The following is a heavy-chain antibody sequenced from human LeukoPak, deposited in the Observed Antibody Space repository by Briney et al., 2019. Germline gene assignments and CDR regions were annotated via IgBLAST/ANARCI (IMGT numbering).Heavy chain of an antibody. CDR3: ATAPRWAHSFDI. D-gene: IGHD4-23*01. CDR2: FDPEDGET. Sequence: ASVKVSCKVSGYTLTELSMYWVRQAPGKGLEWMGGFDPEDGETIYAQKFQGRVTMTEDTSTETAYMEVSSLRSEDTAVYYCATAPRWAHSFDIWGQGTMVTVSS. J-gene: IGHJ3*02. V-gene: IGHV1-24*01. CDR1: GYTLTELS.